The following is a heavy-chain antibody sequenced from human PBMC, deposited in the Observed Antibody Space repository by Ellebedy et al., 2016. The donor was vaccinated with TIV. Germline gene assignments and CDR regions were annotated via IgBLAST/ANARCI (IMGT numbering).Heavy chain of an antibody. CDR3: ARPYDFWSADAFDI. CDR2: MNPNSGNT. D-gene: IGHD3-3*01. CDR1: GYTFTSYD. Sequence: ASVKVSCXASGYTFTSYDINWVRQATGQGLEWMGWMNPNSGNTGYAQKFQGRVTMTRNTSISTAYMELSSLRSEDTAVYYCARPYDFWSADAFDIWGQGTMVTVSS. V-gene: IGHV1-8*01. J-gene: IGHJ3*02.